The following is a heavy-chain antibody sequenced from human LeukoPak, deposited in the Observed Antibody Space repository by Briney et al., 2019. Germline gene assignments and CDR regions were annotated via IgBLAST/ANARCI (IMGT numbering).Heavy chain of an antibody. V-gene: IGHV3-74*01. J-gene: IGHJ4*02. CDR3: ARGRPGHYFDY. Sequence: GGSLRLSCAASGFTFSSNWMHWVRQAPGKGLVWVSYISTDGSTTACADSVKGRFTISRDNAKNTLYLQMNSLRGEDTAVYYCARGRPGHYFDYWGQGTLVTVSS. CDR2: ISTDGSTT. CDR1: GFTFSSNW.